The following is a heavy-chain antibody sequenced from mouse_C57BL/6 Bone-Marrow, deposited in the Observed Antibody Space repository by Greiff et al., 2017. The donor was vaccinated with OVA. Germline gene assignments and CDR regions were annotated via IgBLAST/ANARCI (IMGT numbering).Heavy chain of an antibody. CDR3: ARPHYYGSEDWYFDV. Sequence: QVQLQQPGAELVKPGASVKMSCKASGYTFTSYWITWVKQRPGQGLEWIGDIYPGSGSTNYNEKFNSKATLTVDTSSSTAYMQLSSLTSEDSAVYYYARPHYYGSEDWYFDVWGTGTTVTVSS. CDR2: IYPGSGST. V-gene: IGHV1-55*01. CDR1: GYTFTSYW. J-gene: IGHJ1*03. D-gene: IGHD1-1*01.